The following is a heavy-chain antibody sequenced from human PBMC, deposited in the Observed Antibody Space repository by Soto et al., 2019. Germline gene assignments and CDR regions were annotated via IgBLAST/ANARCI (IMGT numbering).Heavy chain of an antibody. J-gene: IGHJ5*02. CDR2: VDTSDSCT. CDR3: ARHNPPRISMAITQVNWLDP. CDR1: GYSFTVYW. Sequence: GESLKISCKGSGYSFTVYWITVVRHMPVKGLGGIGEVDTSDSCTDYSPSFQGNVPITADKYITTAYLQWRSLNASDTDIYYCARHNPPRISMAITQVNWLDPWGQGTLVTVSS. V-gene: IGHV5-10-1*01. D-gene: IGHD3-22*01.